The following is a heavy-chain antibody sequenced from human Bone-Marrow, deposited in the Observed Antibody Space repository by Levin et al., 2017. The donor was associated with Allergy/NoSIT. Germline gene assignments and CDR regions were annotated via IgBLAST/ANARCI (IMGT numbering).Heavy chain of an antibody. CDR1: GFTFSSYA. Sequence: GGSLRLSCAASGFTFSSYAMSWVRQAPGKGLEWVSAISGSGGSTYYADSVKGRFTISRDNSKNTLYLQMNSLRAEDTAVYYCAKDLRGYDFRPGLYYYYGMDVWGQGTTVTVSS. D-gene: IGHD3-3*01. CDR3: AKDLRGYDFRPGLYYYYGMDV. J-gene: IGHJ6*02. V-gene: IGHV3-23*01. CDR2: ISGSGGST.